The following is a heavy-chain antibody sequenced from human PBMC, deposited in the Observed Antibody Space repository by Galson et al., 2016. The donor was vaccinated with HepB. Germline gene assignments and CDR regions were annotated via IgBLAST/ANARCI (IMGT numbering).Heavy chain of an antibody. V-gene: IGHV3-7*01. J-gene: IGHJ4*02. Sequence: SLRLSCAGSGFSFGSYWMSWVRQSPGKGLEWVANIKPDGSEKYYVDSVEGRFTISRDNTKMSVHLQMNTLRVEDTAIYYCAREGLADGSCFDYWGQGTPVTISS. CDR1: GFSFGSYW. CDR3: AREGLADGSCFDY. CDR2: IKPDGSEK. D-gene: IGHD5-24*01.